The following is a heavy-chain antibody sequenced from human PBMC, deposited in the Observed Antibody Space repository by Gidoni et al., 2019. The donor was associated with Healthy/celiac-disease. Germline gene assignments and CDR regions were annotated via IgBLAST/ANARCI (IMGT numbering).Heavy chain of an antibody. V-gene: IGHV3-49*03. D-gene: IGHD4-4*01. CDR3: TRVPGPYSNYALGDY. CDR1: GCTSGADA. CDR2: IGSKAYGGTT. J-gene: IGHJ4*02. Sequence: EVKLVEFGGGLVQPGRCLRLSCTASGCTSGADAMSWFRQAPVKGLEWVVFIGSKAYGGTTEYAATVKGRFTISRDDSKSIAYLQMNSLIAEDTAVYYCTRVPGPYSNYALGDYWGQGTLVTVSS.